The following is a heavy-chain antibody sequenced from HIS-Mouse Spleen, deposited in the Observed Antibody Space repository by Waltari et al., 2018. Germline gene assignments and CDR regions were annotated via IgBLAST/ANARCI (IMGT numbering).Heavy chain of an antibody. J-gene: IGHJ4*02. V-gene: IGHV3-33*01. D-gene: IGHD6-6*01. CDR3: ARYSSSSGVDY. CDR1: GFTFSSYG. CDR2: RWYDGSNK. Sequence: QVQLVESGGGVVQPGRSLRLSCAASGFTFSSYGMHWVRQAPGKGLEWVGVRWYDGSNKYYADSVKGGFTISRDNSKNTLYLQMNSLRAEDTAVYYCARYSSSSGVDYWGQGTLVTVSS.